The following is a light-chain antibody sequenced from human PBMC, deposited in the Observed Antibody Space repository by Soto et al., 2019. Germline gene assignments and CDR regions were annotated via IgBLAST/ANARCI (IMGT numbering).Light chain of an antibody. CDR2: GHA. CDR3: QSYCSSLSAGV. CDR1: SSNIGACYD. Sequence: QSVLTQPPSVSGAPGQKVTISCTASSSNIGACYDVHWYQQLPGTAPKLLIYGHANRPSGVPDRFSGSTCGTSASLATTGLQAEDEGDYYCQSYCSSLSAGVFGGGTKLTVL. V-gene: IGLV1-40*01. J-gene: IGLJ3*02.